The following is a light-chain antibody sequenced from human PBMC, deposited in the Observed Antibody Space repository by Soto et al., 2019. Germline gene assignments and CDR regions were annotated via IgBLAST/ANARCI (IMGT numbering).Light chain of an antibody. J-gene: IGKJ4*01. CDR2: GAS. CDR3: QQDSSWPLT. V-gene: IGKV3-15*01. Sequence: EIVLTQSPGTLSLSPGERATLSCRASQTVRNNYLAWYQQKPGQAPRLLIYGASIRATGVPATFSGSGSGTEFTLSISSLQSEHLGVYYCQQDSSWPLTFGGGTKVDI. CDR1: QTVRNN.